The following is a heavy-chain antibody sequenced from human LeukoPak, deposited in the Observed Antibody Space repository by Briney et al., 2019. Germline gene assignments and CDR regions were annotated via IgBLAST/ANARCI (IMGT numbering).Heavy chain of an antibody. Sequence: PGGSLRLSCAASGFTFSSYAMSWVRQAPGKGLEWVSAISGSGGSTYYADSVKGRFTISRDNAKNSLYLQMNSLRAEDTAVYYCARAQNTLLGYASGSFDYWGQGTLVTVSS. CDR1: GFTFSSYA. V-gene: IGHV3-23*01. D-gene: IGHD2/OR15-2a*01. J-gene: IGHJ4*02. CDR3: ARAQNTLLGYASGSFDY. CDR2: ISGSGGST.